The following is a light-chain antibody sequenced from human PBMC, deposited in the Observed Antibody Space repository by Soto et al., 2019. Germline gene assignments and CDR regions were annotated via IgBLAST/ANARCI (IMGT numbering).Light chain of an antibody. Sequence: DIQMTQSPSSLSASVGDRVTITCQASQDIGNYLNWYQQKPGKAPKLLIYDASNLEPGVPFRFSGRVSGTDFTFTINRLQPEELATYYCQQYVDLPYTGGQGTKLQIK. CDR2: DAS. V-gene: IGKV1-33*01. CDR3: QQYVDLPYT. J-gene: IGKJ2*01. CDR1: QDIGNY.